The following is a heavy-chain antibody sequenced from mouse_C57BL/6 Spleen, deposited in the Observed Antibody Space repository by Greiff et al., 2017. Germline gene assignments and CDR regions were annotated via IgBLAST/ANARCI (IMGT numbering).Heavy chain of an antibody. Sequence: DVKLVESGGGLVKPGGSLKLSCAASGFTFSDYGMHWVRQAPEKGLEWVAYISSGSSTIYYADTVKGRFTISRDNAKNTLFLQMTSLRSEDTAMYYCARPYDGYYDYWGQGTTLTVSS. J-gene: IGHJ2*01. CDR2: ISSGSSTI. CDR3: ARPYDGYYDY. CDR1: GFTFSDYG. D-gene: IGHD2-3*01. V-gene: IGHV5-17*01.